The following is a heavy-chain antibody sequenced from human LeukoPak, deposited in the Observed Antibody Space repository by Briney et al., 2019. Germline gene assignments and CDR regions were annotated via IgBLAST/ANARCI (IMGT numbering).Heavy chain of an antibody. D-gene: IGHD6-13*01. J-gene: IGHJ4*02. CDR2: IYYSGTT. Sequence: SEPLSLTCTVSGGSISSYYWSWIRQPAGKGLEWIGYIYYSGTTNYNPSLKSRVTISVDTSKNQFSLKLSSVTAADTAVYYCARGVYIAAAQYAYWGQGTLVTVSS. V-gene: IGHV4-59*01. CDR3: ARGVYIAAAQYAY. CDR1: GGSISSYY.